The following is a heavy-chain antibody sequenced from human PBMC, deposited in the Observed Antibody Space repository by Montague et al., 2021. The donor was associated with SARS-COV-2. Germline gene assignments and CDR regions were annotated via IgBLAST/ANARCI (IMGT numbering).Heavy chain of an antibody. CDR1: GGSFSGYY. CDR2: INHSGTT. V-gene: IGHV4-34*01. J-gene: IGHJ4*02. CDR3: ARWDPQTLTLIGLRGKSASDY. Sequence: SDTLSLTCAVYGGSFSGYYWAWIRQSPGEGLEWIAEINHSGTTNYNFNPSLRSRVTISVDTSKSQFSLKLSSVTAADTGVYYCARWDPQTLTLIGLRGKSASDYWGQGTLVTVSS. D-gene: IGHD4-23*01.